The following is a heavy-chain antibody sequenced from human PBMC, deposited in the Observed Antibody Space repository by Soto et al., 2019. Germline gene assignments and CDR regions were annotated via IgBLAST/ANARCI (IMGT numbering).Heavy chain of an antibody. Sequence: QVQLVQSGAEVKKPGSSVKVSCKASGGTFSSYAISWVRQAPGQGPEWMGGIIPIFGTANYAQKFQGRVTITTDEATSTAYMELSSLICEDTAVYYCARDRRGTAYYDFWRGDAFDIWGQGTMVTVSS. J-gene: IGHJ3*02. CDR2: IIPIFGTA. CDR3: ARDRRGTAYYDFWRGDAFDI. V-gene: IGHV1-69*01. CDR1: GGTFSSYA. D-gene: IGHD3-3*01.